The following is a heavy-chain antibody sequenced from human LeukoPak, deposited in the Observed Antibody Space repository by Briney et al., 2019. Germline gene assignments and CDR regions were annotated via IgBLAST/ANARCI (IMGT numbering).Heavy chain of an antibody. V-gene: IGHV3-23*01. J-gene: IGHJ4*02. D-gene: IGHD1-26*01. CDR3: AKRIVGATTRYFGS. CDR2: SGTGGGT. CDR1: GFTFSTYA. Sequence: GGSLRLSCAASGFTFSTYAMSWVRQAPGKGLEWVSTSGTGGGTYYADSVKGRFTISRDNSKNTLYLKMSSLRAEDTAVYYCAKRIVGATTRYFGSWGQGTLVTVSS.